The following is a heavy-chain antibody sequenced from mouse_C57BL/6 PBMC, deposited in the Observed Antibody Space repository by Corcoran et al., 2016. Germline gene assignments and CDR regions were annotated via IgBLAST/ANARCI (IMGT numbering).Heavy chain of an antibody. Sequence: EVQLQQSGPELVKPGASVKISCKASGYTFTDYYMNWVKQSHGKSLEWIGDINPNNGGTSYNQKFKGKATLTVDKSSSTAYMELRSLTSEDSAGYYWGSGGYWGQGTTLTVSS. CDR2: INPNNGGT. V-gene: IGHV1-26*01. J-gene: IGHJ2*01. CDR3: GSGGY. D-gene: IGHD3-1*01. CDR1: GYTFTDYY.